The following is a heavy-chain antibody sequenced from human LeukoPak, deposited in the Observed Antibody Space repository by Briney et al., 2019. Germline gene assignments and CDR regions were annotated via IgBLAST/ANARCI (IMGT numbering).Heavy chain of an antibody. CDR1: GFTVSSNY. CDR2: IYSGGST. Sequence: GGPLRLSCAASGFTVSSNYMSWVRQAPGKGLEWVSVIYSGGSTYYADSVKGRFTISRDNAKNSLYLQMNSLRAEDTAVYYCARDPSSGFDYWGQGTLVTVSS. D-gene: IGHD3-22*01. CDR3: ARDPSSGFDY. V-gene: IGHV3-53*01. J-gene: IGHJ4*02.